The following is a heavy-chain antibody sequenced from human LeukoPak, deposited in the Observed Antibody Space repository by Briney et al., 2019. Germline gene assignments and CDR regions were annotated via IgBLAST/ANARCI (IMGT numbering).Heavy chain of an antibody. CDR1: GYSFTSYW. CDR3: ARDLTYYSDSSGYYHDY. Sequence: GEALKISCKGSGYSFTSYWIGWVRQMPGKGLEWMGSIYPGDSDTRYSPSFQGQVTISADKSISTAYLQWSSLKDSDTAMYYCARDLTYYSDSSGYYHDYWGQGTLVTVSS. D-gene: IGHD3-22*01. J-gene: IGHJ4*02. CDR2: IYPGDSDT. V-gene: IGHV5-51*01.